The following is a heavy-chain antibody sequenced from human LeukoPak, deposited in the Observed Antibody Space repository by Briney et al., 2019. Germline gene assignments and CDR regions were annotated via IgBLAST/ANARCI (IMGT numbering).Heavy chain of an antibody. V-gene: IGHV1-69*05. D-gene: IGHD2-2*02. CDR1: GGTFSSYA. J-gene: IGHJ6*03. CDR2: IIPIFGTA. Sequence: ASVKVSCKASGGTFSSYAISWVRQAPGQGLEWMGGIIPIFGTANYAQKFQGRVTITTDESTSTAYMELSSLRSEDTAVYYCALGPPPHCSSTSCYRRGDYYYYYYMDVWGKGTTVTVSS. CDR3: ALGPPPHCSSTSCYRRGDYYYYYYMDV.